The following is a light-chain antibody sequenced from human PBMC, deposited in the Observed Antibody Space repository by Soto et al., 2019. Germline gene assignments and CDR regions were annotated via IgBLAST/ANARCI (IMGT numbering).Light chain of an antibody. Sequence: AIQLTQSPSSLSASVGDRVTITCRASQGISSALAWYQQKPGKAPKLLIYDASSVESGVPSRFSGSGSGTDFTLTISSLQPEDCATYYCQQFNSYLWTFGQVTKVEIK. J-gene: IGKJ1*01. V-gene: IGKV1-13*02. CDR1: QGISSA. CDR3: QQFNSYLWT. CDR2: DAS.